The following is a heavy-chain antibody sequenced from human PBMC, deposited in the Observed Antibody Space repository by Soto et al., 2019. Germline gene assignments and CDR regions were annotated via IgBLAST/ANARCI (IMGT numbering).Heavy chain of an antibody. CDR3: ARGDLRGLYYHYQMDV. J-gene: IGHJ6*03. Sequence: EVQMVESGGGVVQPGGSLRLSCAASGFTFSSYWMNWVRQAPGKGLVWVSRINSDGSSTSYADSVKGRFTISRDNAKNTLYLQMNSLRAEDTAVYYCARGDLRGLYYHYQMDVWGKGTTVTVSS. CDR1: GFTFSSYW. CDR2: INSDGSST. V-gene: IGHV3-74*01.